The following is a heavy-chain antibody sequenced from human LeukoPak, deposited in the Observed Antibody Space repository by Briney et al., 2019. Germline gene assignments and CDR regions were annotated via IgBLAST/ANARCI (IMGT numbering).Heavy chain of an antibody. D-gene: IGHD3-16*01. Sequence: GGSLRLSCAASGFTFSSYWMHWVRQAPGKGLVWVSRINSDGSSTSYADSVKGRFTISRDNSKNTLYLQMNSLRAEDTAVYYCAKDGGGYYFDYWGQGTLVTVSS. CDR3: AKDGGGYYFDY. CDR2: INSDGSST. J-gene: IGHJ4*02. CDR1: GFTFSSYW. V-gene: IGHV3-74*01.